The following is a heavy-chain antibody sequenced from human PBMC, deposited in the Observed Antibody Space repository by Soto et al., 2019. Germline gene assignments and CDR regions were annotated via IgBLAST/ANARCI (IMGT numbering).Heavy chain of an antibody. CDR3: ARDPYLGGNQY. J-gene: IGHJ4*02. CDR2: ISAYSGKT. Sequence: QVQLVQSGGEVKKPGASVKVSCKTSGYTFTTYGISWVRQAPGQGLEWVGWISAYSGKTHYAQKFQGKVTMTTDTSTTKAYLVLRSLRSDDTAVYYCARDPYLGGNQYWGQGTLVTVSS. CDR1: GYTFTTYG. D-gene: IGHD3-16*01. V-gene: IGHV1-18*01.